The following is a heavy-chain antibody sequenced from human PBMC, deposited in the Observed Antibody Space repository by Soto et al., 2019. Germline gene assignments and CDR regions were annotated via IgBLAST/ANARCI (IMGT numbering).Heavy chain of an antibody. Sequence: QVQLQESGPGLVKPSETLSLTCTVSGDSVSSGRYFWNWIRQPPGKGLEWIGYFYDSGSTKYNPSLQSRVTISIDTSKNQFSLKLTSVTAADTAVYYCARGGDAHKVGHYWGQGTLVTVSS. CDR2: FYDSGST. J-gene: IGHJ4*02. V-gene: IGHV4-61*01. CDR1: GDSVSSGRYF. D-gene: IGHD1-26*01. CDR3: ARGGDAHKVGHY.